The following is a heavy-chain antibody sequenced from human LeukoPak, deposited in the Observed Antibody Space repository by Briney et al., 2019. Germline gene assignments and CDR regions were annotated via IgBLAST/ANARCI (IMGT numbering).Heavy chain of an antibody. D-gene: IGHD3-10*02. CDR2: IKSITDGGAT. Sequence: PGGSFRLSCAASGFTFSNAWMSWVRQAPGKGLEWVGRIKSITDGGATDYAAPVKGRFIISRDDSKNTLYLQMNSLKTEGTAVYYCSTAMFDWGQGTLVTVSS. CDR3: STAMFD. J-gene: IGHJ4*02. V-gene: IGHV3-15*01. CDR1: GFTFSNAW.